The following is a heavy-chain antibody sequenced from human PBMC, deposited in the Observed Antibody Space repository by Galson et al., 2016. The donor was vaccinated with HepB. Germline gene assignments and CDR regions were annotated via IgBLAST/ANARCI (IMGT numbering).Heavy chain of an antibody. CDR1: GFTFNTYD. J-gene: IGHJ4*02. V-gene: IGHV3-13*01. D-gene: IGHD4-17*01. CDR3: ARGRRYGFGNGDYGVYYFNF. Sequence: SLRLSCAASGFTFNTYDMHWVRQTTGKGLEWVSGIGTAGDTYYPGSAKGRFTISRENAKNSLYLQMNSLRVGDSAVYYCARGRRYGFGNGDYGVYYFNFWGQGTLVTVSS. CDR2: IGTAGDT.